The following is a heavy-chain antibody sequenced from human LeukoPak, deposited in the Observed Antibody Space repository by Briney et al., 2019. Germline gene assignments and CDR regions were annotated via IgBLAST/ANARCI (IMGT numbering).Heavy chain of an antibody. J-gene: IGHJ4*02. CDR2: ISYDGSNK. CDR1: GFTFSSYA. D-gene: IGHD2-2*02. Sequence: GRSLRLSCAASGFTFSSYAMHWVRQAPGKGLEWVAVISYDGSNKYYADSVKGRFTISRGSSKNTLYLQMNSLRAEDTAVYYCAREPDPGVVPAAIFDYWGQGTLVTVSS. CDR3: AREPDPGVVPAAIFDY. V-gene: IGHV3-30-3*01.